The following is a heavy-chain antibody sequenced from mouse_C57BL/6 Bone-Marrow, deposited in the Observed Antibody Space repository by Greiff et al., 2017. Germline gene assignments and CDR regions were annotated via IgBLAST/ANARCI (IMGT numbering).Heavy chain of an antibody. J-gene: IGHJ4*01. CDR1: GYSITSDY. CDR2: ISYSGST. V-gene: IGHV3-8*01. Sequence: EVKLQESGPGLAKPSQTLSLTCSVTGYSITSDYWTWIRKFPGNKLEYMGYISYSGSTYYNPSLKSRISITRDTSKNQYYLQLNSVTTEDTATYYCARSGYYGRGDYWGQGTSVTVSS. CDR3: ARSGYYGRGDY. D-gene: IGHD1-1*01.